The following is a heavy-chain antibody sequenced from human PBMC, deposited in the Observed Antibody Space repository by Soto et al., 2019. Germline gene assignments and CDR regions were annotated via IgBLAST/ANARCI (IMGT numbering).Heavy chain of an antibody. Sequence: SETLSLTCAVYGGSFSGCYWSWIRQPPGKGLEWIGEINHSGSTNYNPSLKSRVTISVDTSKNQFSLKLSSVTAADTAVYYCARGYSSGWFDPWGQGTLVTVSS. CDR2: INHSGST. CDR3: ARGYSSGWFDP. CDR1: GGSFSGCY. D-gene: IGHD5-18*01. V-gene: IGHV4-34*01. J-gene: IGHJ5*02.